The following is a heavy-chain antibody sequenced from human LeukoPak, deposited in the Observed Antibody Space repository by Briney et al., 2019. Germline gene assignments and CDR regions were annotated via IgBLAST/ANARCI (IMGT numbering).Heavy chain of an antibody. CDR3: ARDGQDIVIIPAATTLLGYYYYMDV. V-gene: IGHV3-21*01. J-gene: IGHJ6*03. D-gene: IGHD2-2*01. Sequence: GGSLRLSCAASGFTFSSYSMNWVRQAPGKGLEWVSSISSSSSYIYFADSVKGRFTISRDNAKNSLYLQMNSLRAEDTAVYYCARDGQDIVIIPAATTLLGYYYYMDVWGKGTTVTVSS. CDR1: GFTFSSYS. CDR2: ISSSSSYI.